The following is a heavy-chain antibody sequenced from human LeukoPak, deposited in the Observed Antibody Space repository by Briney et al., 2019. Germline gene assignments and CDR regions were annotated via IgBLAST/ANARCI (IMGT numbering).Heavy chain of an antibody. CDR1: GGSLTSTNW. J-gene: IGHJ4*02. Sequence: SETLSLTCGVSGGSLTSTNWWTWVRPPPGKGLEWIGEVHLDGRTNYNPSLKSRLTMSVDLSENHISLKLTSVTAADTAVYYCAREGGFFRPLDYSGQGTLVTVSS. CDR2: VHLDGRT. D-gene: IGHD3-3*01. V-gene: IGHV4-4*02. CDR3: AREGGFFRPLDY.